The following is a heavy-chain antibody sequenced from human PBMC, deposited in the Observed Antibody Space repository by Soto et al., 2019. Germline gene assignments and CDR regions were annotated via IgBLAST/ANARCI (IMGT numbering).Heavy chain of an antibody. Sequence: TGGSLRLSCAASGFTFSSYWMSWVRQAPGKGLEWVANIKQDGSEKYYVDSVKGRFTISRDNAKNSLYLQMNSLRAEDTAVYYCARVGGYLTRALYYYYYYGMDVWGQGTTVTVSS. CDR1: GFTFSSYW. CDR2: IKQDGSEK. J-gene: IGHJ6*02. CDR3: ARVGGYLTRALYYYYYYGMDV. D-gene: IGHD5-12*01. V-gene: IGHV3-7*01.